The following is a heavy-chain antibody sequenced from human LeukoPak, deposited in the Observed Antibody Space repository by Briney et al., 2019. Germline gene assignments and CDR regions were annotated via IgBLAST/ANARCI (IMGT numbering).Heavy chain of an antibody. D-gene: IGHD3/OR15-3a*01. CDR1: GGSFSGYY. CDR3: ARGIGLFTHFDY. J-gene: IGHJ4*02. Sequence: SETLSLTCAVYGGSFSGYYWSWIRQPPGKGLEWIGEINHSGSTNYNPSLKSRVTISVDTSKNQFSLKLSSVTAADTAVYYCARGIGLFTHFDYWGQGTLVTVSS. CDR2: INHSGST. V-gene: IGHV4-34*01.